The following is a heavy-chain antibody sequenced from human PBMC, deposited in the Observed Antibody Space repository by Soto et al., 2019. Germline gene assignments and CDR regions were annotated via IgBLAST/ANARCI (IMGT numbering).Heavy chain of an antibody. CDR3: AKDKRCSGSYYLYGRDV. D-gene: IGHD3-10*02. CDR1: GFTFSSYA. J-gene: IGHJ6*02. Sequence: EVQLVESGGGLVQPGGSLRLSCAASGFTFSSYAMSWVRQAPGKGLAWVYTISASGGSTYHADSVKGRFTISRDNSKNTLYLQMNSLRDEDTAAYYFAKDKRCSGSYYLYGRDVWGQGTTVTVS. V-gene: IGHV3-23*04. CDR2: ISASGGST.